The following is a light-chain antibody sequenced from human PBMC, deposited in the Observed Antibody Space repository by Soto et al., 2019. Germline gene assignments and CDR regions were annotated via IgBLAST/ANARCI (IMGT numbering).Light chain of an antibody. CDR2: KAS. CDR1: QSLSYW. Sequence: DIQMTQSPSTLSASVGDTVTITCRASQSLSYWLAWYQQKPGQAPKLLIHKASTLESGVPSRFSGGGSGTEFTLPISSLQPDDFATFSGQQYDRLPYTLGQGTKLEIK. CDR3: QQYDRLPYT. J-gene: IGKJ2*01. V-gene: IGKV1-5*03.